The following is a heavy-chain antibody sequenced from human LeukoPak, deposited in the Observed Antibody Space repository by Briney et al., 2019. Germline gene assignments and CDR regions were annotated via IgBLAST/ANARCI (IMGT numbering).Heavy chain of an antibody. CDR3: AKGAFGYDILTGGYYYMDV. D-gene: IGHD3-9*01. CDR1: GFTFSSYG. CDR2: IWYDGSDK. Sequence: GGSLRLSCTASGFTFSSYGMHWVRQAPGKGLEWVTFIWYDGSDKYYADSVKGRFTISRDNSKNSLYLQMNSLRTEDTALYYCAKGAFGYDILTGGYYYMDVWGKGTTVTVSS. V-gene: IGHV3-30*02. J-gene: IGHJ6*03.